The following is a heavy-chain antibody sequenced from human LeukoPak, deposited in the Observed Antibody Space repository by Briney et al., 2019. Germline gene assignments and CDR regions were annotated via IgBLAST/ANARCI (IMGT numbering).Heavy chain of an antibody. CDR1: GFTFTSYW. CDR2: IKHDGCET. V-gene: IGHV3-7*01. Sequence: GGSLRLSCAASGFTFTSYWMSWVRQAPGKGLEWVANIKHDGCETYYGDSVKGRFTISRDNAKNSLYLQMNSLRAEDTALYYCTRTARLFDYWGQGTLVTVSS. CDR3: TRTARLFDY. J-gene: IGHJ4*02. D-gene: IGHD2-21*01.